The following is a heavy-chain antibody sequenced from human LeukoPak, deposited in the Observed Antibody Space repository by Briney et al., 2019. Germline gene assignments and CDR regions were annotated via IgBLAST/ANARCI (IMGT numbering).Heavy chain of an antibody. J-gene: IGHJ3*02. D-gene: IGHD2-2*01. Sequence: SETLSLTCAVYGGSFSGYYWSWIRQPPGKGLEWIGEINHSGSTNYNPSLKSRVTISVDMSKNQFSLKLSSVTAADTAVYYCARLGGYCSSTSCPPGAFDIWGQGTMVTVSS. V-gene: IGHV4-34*01. CDR2: INHSGST. CDR1: GGSFSGYY. CDR3: ARLGGYCSSTSCPPGAFDI.